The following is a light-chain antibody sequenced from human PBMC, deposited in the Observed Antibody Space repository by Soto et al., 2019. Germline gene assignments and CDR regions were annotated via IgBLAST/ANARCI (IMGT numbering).Light chain of an antibody. CDR3: SSYAGSNNYV. CDR1: SSDVGGYDY. CDR2: EVS. J-gene: IGLJ1*01. V-gene: IGLV2-8*01. Sequence: LAQPPSASGSPGQSVAISCTGTSSDVGGYDYVSWYQQHPGKAPKLMIYEVSKRPSGVPDRFSGSKSGNTASLTVSGLQAEDEADYYCSSYAGSNNYVFGTGTKVT.